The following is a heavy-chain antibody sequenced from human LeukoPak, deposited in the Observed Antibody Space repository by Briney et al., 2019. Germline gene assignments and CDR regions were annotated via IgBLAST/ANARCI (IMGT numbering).Heavy chain of an antibody. D-gene: IGHD3-10*01. CDR3: ASSGYGSGSYSL. Sequence: PGGSLRLSCAASGFTFSSYSMNWVRQAPGKGLEWVSSISSSSSYIYYADSVKGRFTISRDNAKNSLYLQMNSLRAEDTAVYYCASSGYGSGSYSLWGQGTLVTVSS. CDR1: GFTFSSYS. CDR2: ISSSSSYI. J-gene: IGHJ4*02. V-gene: IGHV3-21*01.